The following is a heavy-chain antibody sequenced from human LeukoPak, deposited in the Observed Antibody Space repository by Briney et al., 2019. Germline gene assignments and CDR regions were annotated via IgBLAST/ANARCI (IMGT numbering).Heavy chain of an antibody. CDR2: FSGSGGST. CDR1: GFTFSSYA. J-gene: IGHJ4*02. V-gene: IGHV3-23*01. D-gene: IGHD2-2*01. Sequence: GGSLRLSCAASGFTFSSYAMSWVRQAPGKGLGWVSAFSGSGGSTYYADSVKGRFTISRDNSKNTLYLQMNSLRAEDTAVYYCAKARVGYCSSTSCPLGYWGQGTLVTVSS. CDR3: AKARVGYCSSTSCPLGY.